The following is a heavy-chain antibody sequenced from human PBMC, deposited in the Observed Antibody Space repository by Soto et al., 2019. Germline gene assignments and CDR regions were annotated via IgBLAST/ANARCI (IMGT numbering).Heavy chain of an antibody. CDR1: GYTYTNYW. J-gene: IGHJ4*02. D-gene: IGHD6-19*01. CDR3: ARLHSGTARPDY. V-gene: IGHV5-51*01. Sequence: PGESLKICCKASGYTYTNYWLGWVRQMPGKGLEWMGILYPGDSDTRYSPSFEGQVTISADKSITTAYLQWSSLRASDTAMYYCARLHSGTARPDYWGQGTQVTVSS. CDR2: LYPGDSDT.